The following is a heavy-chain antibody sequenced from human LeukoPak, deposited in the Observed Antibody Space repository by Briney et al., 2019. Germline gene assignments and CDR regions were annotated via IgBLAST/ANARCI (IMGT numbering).Heavy chain of an antibody. D-gene: IGHD3-22*01. J-gene: IGHJ5*02. Sequence: PGGSLRLSCAASGFTFSTYSIDWVRQAPGKGLEWISYISSSSSTIDFADSVKDRFTISRDNARNSVYLQMNSLRAEDTAVYYCARVHTSSYAADLCGQGTLVTVSS. CDR1: GFTFSTYS. CDR3: ARVHTSSYAADL. CDR2: ISSSSSTI. V-gene: IGHV3-48*04.